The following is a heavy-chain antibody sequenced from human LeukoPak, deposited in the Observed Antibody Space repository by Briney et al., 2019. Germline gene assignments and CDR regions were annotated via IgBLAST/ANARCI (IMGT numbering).Heavy chain of an antibody. J-gene: IGHJ4*02. CDR3: ARDYGGNSGDEFDN. CDR2: IKEDGSEK. Sequence: GGSLRLSCAASGFTFSSYWMSWVRQAPGKGLEWVANIKEDGSEKYYVDSVKGRFTIPRDNAKNSVYLQMKSLRAEDTAVYYCARDYGGNSGDEFDNWGQGTLVTVSS. CDR1: GFTFSSYW. V-gene: IGHV3-7*01. D-gene: IGHD4-23*01.